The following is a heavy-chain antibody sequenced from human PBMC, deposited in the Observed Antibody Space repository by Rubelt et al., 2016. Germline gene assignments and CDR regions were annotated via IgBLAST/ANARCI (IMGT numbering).Heavy chain of an antibody. CDR1: GGSISSSSYY. CDR2: IYHSGST. Sequence: QLQLQESGPGLVKPSETLSLTCTVSGGSISSSSYYWGWIRQPPGKGLEWIGSIYHSGSTYYNPSLQCRVTISVDTSQNQFSLKLSSVTAADTAVYYCAIVPYSSSWYGTRGYFDYWGQGTLVTVSS. CDR3: AIVPYSSSWYGTRGYFDY. V-gene: IGHV4-39*07. D-gene: IGHD6-13*01. J-gene: IGHJ4*02.